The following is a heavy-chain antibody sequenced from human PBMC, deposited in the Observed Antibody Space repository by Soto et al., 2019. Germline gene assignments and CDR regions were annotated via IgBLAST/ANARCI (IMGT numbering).Heavy chain of an antibody. D-gene: IGHD2-15*01. J-gene: IGHJ4*02. CDR1: GFTFSSYA. Sequence: EVQVVEAGGGLVQPGGSLRLSCSASGFTFSSYALHWVRQAPGKGLEYVSGISSNGGSIFYADSVKGWFTISRDNSKNTLYLQMTGLRVDDTAVYSCVKDRFGGTSGYFDSWGQGTLVTVSS. V-gene: IGHV3-64D*08. CDR2: ISSNGGSI. CDR3: VKDRFGGTSGYFDS.